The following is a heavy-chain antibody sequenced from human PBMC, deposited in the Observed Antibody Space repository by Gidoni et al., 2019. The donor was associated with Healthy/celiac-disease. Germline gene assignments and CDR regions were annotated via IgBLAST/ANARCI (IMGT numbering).Heavy chain of an antibody. CDR1: GGSFRGYY. J-gene: IGHJ4*02. D-gene: IGHD1-26*01. Sequence: QVQLQQWGAGLLKPSETLSLTCAVYGGSFRGYYWSWIRQPPGKGLEWIGEINHSGSTNYNPSLKSRVTISVDTSKNQFSLKLSSVTAADTAVYYCASSPIVGAREGYFDYWGQGTLVTVSS. V-gene: IGHV4-34*01. CDR2: INHSGST. CDR3: ASSPIVGAREGYFDY.